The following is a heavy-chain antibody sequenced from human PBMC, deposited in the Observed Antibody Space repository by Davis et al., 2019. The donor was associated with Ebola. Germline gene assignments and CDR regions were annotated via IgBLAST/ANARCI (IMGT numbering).Heavy chain of an antibody. CDR3: ARSAPGWFDP. Sequence: SETLSLTCTVSGGSISSYYWSWIRQLPGKGLEWIGYIYHSGITNYKSSLKNRATISLDMSKSQFSLKLTSVTAADTAVYYCARSAPGWFDPWGQGTLVTVSS. J-gene: IGHJ5*02. V-gene: IGHV4-59*12. CDR2: IYHSGIT. CDR1: GGSISSYY. D-gene: IGHD1-14*01.